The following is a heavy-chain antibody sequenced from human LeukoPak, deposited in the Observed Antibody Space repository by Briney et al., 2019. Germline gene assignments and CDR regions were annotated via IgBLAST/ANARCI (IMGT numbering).Heavy chain of an antibody. V-gene: IGHV4-39*01. CDR3: ARSLRYGRVDY. CDR1: GGSITTSGDY. CDR2: MYFTGTT. D-gene: IGHD3-9*01. J-gene: IGHJ4*02. Sequence: SETLSLTCTVSGGSITTSGDYWNWLRQPPGKGWEWIGNMYFTGTTYYNPSLKSRVTISIDTSKTQFFLKLPPVTAADTAVYYCARSLRYGRVDYWGQGSLVSVSS.